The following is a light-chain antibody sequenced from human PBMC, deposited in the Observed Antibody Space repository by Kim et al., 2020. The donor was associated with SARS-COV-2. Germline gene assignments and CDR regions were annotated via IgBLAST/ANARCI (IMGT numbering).Light chain of an antibody. V-gene: IGKV4-1*01. Sequence: RATINCKSSQSVLYSANNKNYLAWYQQKPGQPPKLLIYWASTPESGVPDRFSGSGSGTDFTLTISSLQAEDVAVYYCQQWYSSPYTFGQGTKLEI. CDR3: QQWYSSPYT. J-gene: IGKJ2*01. CDR2: WAS. CDR1: QSVLYSANNKNY.